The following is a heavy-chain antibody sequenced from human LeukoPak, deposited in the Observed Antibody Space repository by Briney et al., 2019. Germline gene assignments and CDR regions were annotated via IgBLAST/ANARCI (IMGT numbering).Heavy chain of an antibody. CDR3: ARSITSSWYGDFQH. J-gene: IGHJ1*01. V-gene: IGHV4-59*02. D-gene: IGHD6-13*01. CDR1: GGSVSSYY. CDR2: LSHSGSS. Sequence: PSETLSLTCTVSGGSVSSYYWSWIRRPPGRGLEWIAYLSHSGSSDSNPSLKSRVTISVDTSKNQFSLKLSSVTAADTAVYYCARSITSSWYGDFQHWGQGTLVTVSS.